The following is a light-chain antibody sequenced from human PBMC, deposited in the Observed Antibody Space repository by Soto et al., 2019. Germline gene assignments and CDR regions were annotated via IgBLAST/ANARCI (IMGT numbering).Light chain of an antibody. CDR3: QQYSSSPT. CDR1: QSVSSSA. CDR2: NAY. V-gene: IGKV3-20*01. Sequence: EIVLTQSPGTLSMSPGERATLSCRASQSVSSSALAWYQQTPGQAPRLLIFNAYNRATGIPDRFSGSGSGTDFTLTISRLEPEDFAMYFCQQYSSSPTFGQGTKVEIK. J-gene: IGKJ1*01.